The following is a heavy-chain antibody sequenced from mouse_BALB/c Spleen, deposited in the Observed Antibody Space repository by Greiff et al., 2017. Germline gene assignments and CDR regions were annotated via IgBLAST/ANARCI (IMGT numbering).Heavy chain of an antibody. CDR2: ISSGGSNT. D-gene: IGHD3-2*01. V-gene: IGHV5-9-4*01. CDR3: TRDRDSSGYYAMDY. Sequence: EVQGVESGGGLVKPGGSLKLSCAASGFTFSSYAMSWVRQSPEKRLEWVAEISSGGSNTYYPDTVTGRFTISRDNAKNTLYLEMSSLMSEDTAMYYCTRDRDSSGYYAMDYWGQGTSVTVSS. CDR1: GFTFSSYA. J-gene: IGHJ4*01.